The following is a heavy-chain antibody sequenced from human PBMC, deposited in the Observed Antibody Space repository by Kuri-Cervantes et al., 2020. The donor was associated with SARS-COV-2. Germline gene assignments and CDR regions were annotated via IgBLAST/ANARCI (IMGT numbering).Heavy chain of an antibody. CDR3: ARDLGSSSQDDY. V-gene: IGHV1-2*02. CDR1: GYTFTGYY. D-gene: IGHD6-6*01. CDR2: INPNSGGT. J-gene: IGHJ4*02. Sequence: ASVKVSCKASGYTFTGYYMHWVRQAPGQGLEWMGWINPNSGGTNYAQKFQGRVTMTRDTSISTAYMELSRLRSDDTAVYYCARDLGSSSQDDYWGQGTRGTESS.